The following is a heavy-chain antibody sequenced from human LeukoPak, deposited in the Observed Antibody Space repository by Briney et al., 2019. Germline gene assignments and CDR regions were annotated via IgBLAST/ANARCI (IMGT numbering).Heavy chain of an antibody. V-gene: IGHV3-21*01. CDR2: ISSSSSYI. CDR3: AKDRRRDDVLTGSFSD. J-gene: IGHJ4*02. CDR1: GLTFSSYS. Sequence: GGSLRLSCAASGLTFSSYSMNWVRQAPGKGLEWVSSISSSSSYIYYADFVKGRFTISRDNSKNTLYLQMNSLRAEDTAVYNCAKDRRRDDVLTGSFSDWGQGTLVTVSS. D-gene: IGHD3-9*01.